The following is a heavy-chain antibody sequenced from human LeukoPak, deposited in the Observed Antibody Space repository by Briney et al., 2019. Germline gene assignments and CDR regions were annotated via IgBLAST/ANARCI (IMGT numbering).Heavy chain of an antibody. V-gene: IGHV3-23*01. Sequence: GGSLRLSCAASGFTFSSYAMSWVRQAPGKGLEWVSVISESGGNRNYADSVKGRFTISRDNSKNTLYLQVSSLRAEDTAVYPCARAPHSDNWSPYFCGQGALVTVSS. CDR3: ARAPHSDNWSPYF. D-gene: IGHD1-1*01. J-gene: IGHJ4*02. CDR1: GFTFSSYA. CDR2: ISESGGNR.